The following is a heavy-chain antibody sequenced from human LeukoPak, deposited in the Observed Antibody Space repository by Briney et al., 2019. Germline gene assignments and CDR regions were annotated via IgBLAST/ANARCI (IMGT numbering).Heavy chain of an antibody. V-gene: IGHV3-21*01. J-gene: IGHJ4*02. D-gene: IGHD3-9*01. CDR1: VFTFSSYS. Sequence: PGGSLRLSCAASVFTFSSYSMNWVRQAPGKGLEWVSSIRSSSSYIYYADSVKGRFTISRDNAKNSLYLQMNSLRAEDTAVYYCARGRNYDILTGYPLYYFDYWGQGTLVTVSS. CDR2: IRSSSSYI. CDR3: ARGRNYDILTGYPLYYFDY.